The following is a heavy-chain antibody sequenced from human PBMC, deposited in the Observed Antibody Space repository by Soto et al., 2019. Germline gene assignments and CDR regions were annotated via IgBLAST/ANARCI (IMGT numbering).Heavy chain of an antibody. Sequence: SETLSLTCTVSGASISGFYWSWIRKSAGKGLEWIGRIYATGTTDYNPSLKSRVMMSVDTSKKQFSLKLRSVTAADTAVYYCVRDGTKTLRDWFDPWGQGISVTVT. CDR3: VRDGTKTLRDWFDP. CDR1: GASISGFY. J-gene: IGHJ5*02. V-gene: IGHV4-4*07. CDR2: IYATGTT. D-gene: IGHD1-1*01.